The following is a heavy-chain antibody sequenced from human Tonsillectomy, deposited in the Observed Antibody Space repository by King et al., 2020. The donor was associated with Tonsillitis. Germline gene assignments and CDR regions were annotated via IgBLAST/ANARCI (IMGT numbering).Heavy chain of an antibody. J-gene: IGHJ2*01. CDR2: ISSSSSTI. D-gene: IGHD6-25*01. CDR1: GFTFSSYS. Sequence: VQLVESGGGLVQPGGSLRLSCAASGFTFSSYSMNWVRQAPGKGLEWVSYISSSSSTIYYADSVKGRFTISRDNAKNSLYLQMNSLRDEDTAVYYCARDGSERGYAYWYFDLWGRGTLVTVSS. V-gene: IGHV3-48*02. CDR3: ARDGSERGYAYWYFDL.